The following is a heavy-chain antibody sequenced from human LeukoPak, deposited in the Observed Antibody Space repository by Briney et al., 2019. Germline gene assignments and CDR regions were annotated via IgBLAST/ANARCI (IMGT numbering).Heavy chain of an antibody. D-gene: IGHD2-2*01. CDR3: ARLARHCSSTSCPSD. CDR2: IHTSGST. CDR1: GYSISSGYY. J-gene: IGHJ4*02. V-gene: IGHV4-61*02. Sequence: SETLSLTCTVSGYSISSGYYWNWVPQPARKGLEWIGRIHTSGSTNYNPSLKSRVTASVDTSTNHFSLKLTSVTAADPAVYFCARLARHCSSTSCPSDWGQGTLVTVSS.